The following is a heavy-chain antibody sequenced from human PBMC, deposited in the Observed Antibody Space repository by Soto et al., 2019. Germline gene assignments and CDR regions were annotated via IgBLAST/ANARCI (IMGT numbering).Heavy chain of an antibody. CDR1: GGSFSGYY. Sequence: PSETLSLTCAVYGGSFSGYYWSWIRQPPGKGLEWIGEINHSGSTNYNPSLKSRVTISVDTSKNQFSLNLTSVTAADTAVYYCARGRRVGTQKNIHYCSQRLKYYYYYGMDVWGQETTVTVSS. J-gene: IGHJ6*02. CDR3: ARGRRVGTQKNIHYCSQRLKYYYYYGMDV. D-gene: IGHD3-10*01. V-gene: IGHV4-34*01. CDR2: INHSGST.